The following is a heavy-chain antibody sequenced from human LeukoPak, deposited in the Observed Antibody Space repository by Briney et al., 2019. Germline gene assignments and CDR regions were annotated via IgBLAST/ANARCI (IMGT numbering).Heavy chain of an antibody. CDR2: ISGSDGST. Sequence: GGSLRLSCAASGFTFSSYAMSWVRQAPGKGLEWVSTISGSDGSTYYADSVKGRFTISRDNSKNTLYLQINGLRAEDTAVYYCAKVRYGDYVRSPLDFWGQGTLVTVSS. V-gene: IGHV3-23*01. J-gene: IGHJ4*02. CDR1: GFTFSSYA. CDR3: AKVRYGDYVRSPLDF. D-gene: IGHD4-17*01.